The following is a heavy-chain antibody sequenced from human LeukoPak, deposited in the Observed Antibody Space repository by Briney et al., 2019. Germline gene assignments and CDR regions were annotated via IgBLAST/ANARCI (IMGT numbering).Heavy chain of an antibody. V-gene: IGHV3-21*01. Sequence: GGSLRLSCAASGFTFSSYGMSWVRQAPGKGLEWVSSISGDSSDIYYADSVMGRSTISRDNAKNSVYLQINSLRAEDTAIYYCARRGYSDSSGYDYWGQGTLVTVSS. CDR1: GFTFSSYG. CDR2: ISGDSSDI. CDR3: ARRGYSDSSGYDY. D-gene: IGHD3-22*01. J-gene: IGHJ4*02.